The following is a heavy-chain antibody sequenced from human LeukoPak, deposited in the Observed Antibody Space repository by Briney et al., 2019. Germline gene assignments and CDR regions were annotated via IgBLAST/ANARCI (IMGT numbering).Heavy chain of an antibody. CDR2: IYYSGST. D-gene: IGHD6-19*01. CDR3: AMGAVAGSFDY. CDR1: GGSISSHY. Sequence: SETLSLTCTVSGGSISSHYWSWIRQPPGKGLEWIGYIYYSGSTNYNPSLKSRVTISVDTSKNQFSLKLSSVTAADTAVYYCAMGAVAGSFDYWGLGTLVTVSS. J-gene: IGHJ4*02. V-gene: IGHV4-59*11.